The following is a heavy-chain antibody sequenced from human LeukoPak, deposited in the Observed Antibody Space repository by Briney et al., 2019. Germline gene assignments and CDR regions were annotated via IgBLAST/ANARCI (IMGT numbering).Heavy chain of an antibody. CDR1: GSSFTSYW. CDR3: ARSAVVPAAVFDY. Sequence: ESLKISCKGSGSSFTSYWIGWGRRMPGKGLEWMGIIYPGDSDTRYSPSFQGQVTISADKSISTAYLQWSSLKASDTAMYYCARSAVVPAAVFDYWGQGTLVTVSS. CDR2: IYPGDSDT. D-gene: IGHD2-2*01. J-gene: IGHJ4*02. V-gene: IGHV5-51*01.